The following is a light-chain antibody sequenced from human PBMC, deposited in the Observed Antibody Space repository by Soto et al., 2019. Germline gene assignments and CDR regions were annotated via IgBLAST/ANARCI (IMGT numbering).Light chain of an antibody. Sequence: EIEFTHSWWTLYLSQLYTATLSCGANQPVNNNQLAWYQQKPGQAPRLLIYAASRRATGIPDRFSGSGSRADFTLTISRLEPEDFAVYHCQQYGSSPWTFGQGTQVDIK. J-gene: IGKJ1*01. V-gene: IGKV3-20*01. CDR1: QPVNNNQ. CDR3: QQYGSSPWT. CDR2: AAS.